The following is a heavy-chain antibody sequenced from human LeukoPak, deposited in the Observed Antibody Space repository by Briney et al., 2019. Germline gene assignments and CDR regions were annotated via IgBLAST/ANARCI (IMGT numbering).Heavy chain of an antibody. V-gene: IGHV1-46*01. CDR2: INPSGGST. D-gene: IGHD3-3*01. J-gene: IGHJ5*02. CDR3: AREAITIFGLVRTQTTKGPHRFDP. Sequence: ASVKVSCKASGYTFTSYHMHWVRQAPGQGLDWMGIINPSGGSTNYAQRFRGRVTMTRDMSTGTVYMELSSLTSEDTAVYYCAREAITIFGLVRTQTTKGPHRFDPWGQGTLVTVSS. CDR1: GYTFTSYH.